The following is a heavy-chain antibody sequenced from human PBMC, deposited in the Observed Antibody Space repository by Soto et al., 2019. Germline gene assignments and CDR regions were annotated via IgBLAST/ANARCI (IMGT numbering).Heavy chain of an antibody. CDR2: IYSGGST. CDR3: ASHMTTVADVDY. J-gene: IGHJ4*02. Sequence: EVQLVESGGGLIQPGGSLGLSCVASGFTVSSKYMSWVRQAPGKGLEWVSVIYSGGSTYYADSVKGRFTISRDNSKNTLYLQMNSLRAEDTAVYYCASHMTTVADVDYWGQGTLVTVSS. CDR1: GFTVSSKY. V-gene: IGHV3-53*01. D-gene: IGHD4-17*01.